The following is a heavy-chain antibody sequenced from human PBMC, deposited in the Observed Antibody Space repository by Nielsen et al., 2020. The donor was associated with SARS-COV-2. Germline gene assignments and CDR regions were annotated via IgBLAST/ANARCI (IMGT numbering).Heavy chain of an antibody. D-gene: IGHD5-18*01. CDR2: VSGDVAHTT. CDR1: GFTFSAYA. V-gene: IGHV3-23*01. CDR3: ATNVDTAMVGSSGMDV. J-gene: IGHJ6*02. Sequence: GESLKISCAASGFTFSAYAMIWVRQAAGKGLEWVSAVSGDVAHTTYYADSVKGRFTISRDNSKNTLYLQMNSLRAEDTALYYCATNVDTAMVGSSGMDVWGQGTTVTVSS.